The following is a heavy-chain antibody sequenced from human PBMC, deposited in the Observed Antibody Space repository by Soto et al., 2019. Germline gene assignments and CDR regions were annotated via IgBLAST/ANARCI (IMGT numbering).Heavy chain of an antibody. CDR3: AIRIAVAGTPRYYYGIDV. J-gene: IGHJ6*02. CDR1: GGTFSSYA. CDR2: IIPIIGTA. D-gene: IGHD6-19*01. V-gene: IGHV1-69*06. Sequence: QVQLVQSGAEVKKPGSSVKVSCKASGGTFSSYAISWVRQAPGQGLEWMGGIIPIIGTANYAQKFQGRVTITADKSTSTAYMELSSLRSEDTAVYYCAIRIAVAGTPRYYYGIDVWGQGTTVTVSS.